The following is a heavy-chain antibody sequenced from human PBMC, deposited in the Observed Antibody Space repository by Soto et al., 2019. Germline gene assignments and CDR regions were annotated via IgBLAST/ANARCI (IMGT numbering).Heavy chain of an antibody. CDR3: ASYGSGSYSEDYYYYSGMDV. CDR2: ISAYNGNT. D-gene: IGHD3-10*01. J-gene: IGHJ6*02. V-gene: IGHV1-18*04. CDR1: GYTFTSYG. Sequence: ASVKVSCKASGYTFTSYGISWVRQAPGQGLEWMGWISAYNGNTNYAQKLQGRVTMTTDTSTSTAYMELRSLRSDDTAVYYCASYGSGSYSEDYYYYSGMDVWGQGTTVTVSS.